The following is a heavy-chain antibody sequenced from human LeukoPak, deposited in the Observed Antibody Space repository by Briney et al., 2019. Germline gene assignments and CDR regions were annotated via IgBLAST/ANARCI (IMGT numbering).Heavy chain of an antibody. CDR2: IYHSGST. J-gene: IGHJ3*02. CDR1: VGSISSYY. Sequence: PSETLSLTCTVSVGSISSYYWSWIRQPPGKGLEWSGYIYHSGSTNYNPSLKSRVTISVDTSKNQFSLKLSSVTAADTAVYYCARESDWDAFDIWGQGTMVTVSS. CDR3: ARESDWDAFDI. D-gene: IGHD2-21*02. V-gene: IGHV4-59*01.